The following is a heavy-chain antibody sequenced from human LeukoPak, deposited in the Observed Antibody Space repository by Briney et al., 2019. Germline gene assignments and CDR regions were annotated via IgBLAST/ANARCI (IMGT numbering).Heavy chain of an antibody. Sequence: QPGRSLRLSCVASGFTFSNYGMQWVRQAPGKGLEWVTVITGDGSTKFYADSVKGRFTISRDNSRNTLYLQMNSLRAEDTAVYYCARGFYYGMDVWGQGTTVTVSS. CDR2: ITGDGSTK. CDR1: GFTFSNYG. J-gene: IGHJ6*02. V-gene: IGHV3-33*01. CDR3: ARGFYYGMDV.